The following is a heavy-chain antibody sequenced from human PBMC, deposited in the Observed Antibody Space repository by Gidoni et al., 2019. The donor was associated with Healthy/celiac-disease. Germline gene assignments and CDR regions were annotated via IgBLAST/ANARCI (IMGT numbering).Heavy chain of an antibody. CDR2: IYTSGST. V-gene: IGHV4-61*02. Sequence: QVQLQESGPGLVKPSQTLSLTCTVSGGSISSGSYYWSWIRQPAGKGLEWIGRIYTSGSTNYNPSLKSRVTISVDTSKNQFSLKLSSVTAADTAVYYCARGGAWIQLWADYYYYGMDVWGQGTTVTVSS. D-gene: IGHD5-18*01. CDR3: ARGGAWIQLWADYYYYGMDV. CDR1: GGSISSGSYY. J-gene: IGHJ6*02.